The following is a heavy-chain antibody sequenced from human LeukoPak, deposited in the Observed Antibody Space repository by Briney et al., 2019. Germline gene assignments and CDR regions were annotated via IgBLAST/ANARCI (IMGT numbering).Heavy chain of an antibody. CDR1: GYTFTRYY. Sequence: ASVKVSCKASGYTFTRYYIHWVRQASGQGLEWMGIINPSGGSTNYAQDFQGRVTMTRDMSTSTVYMELSRLRSDDTAVYYCARGADSSSWYFNWFDPWGQGTLVTVSS. D-gene: IGHD6-13*01. CDR3: ARGADSSSWYFNWFDP. V-gene: IGHV1-46*01. CDR2: INPSGGST. J-gene: IGHJ5*02.